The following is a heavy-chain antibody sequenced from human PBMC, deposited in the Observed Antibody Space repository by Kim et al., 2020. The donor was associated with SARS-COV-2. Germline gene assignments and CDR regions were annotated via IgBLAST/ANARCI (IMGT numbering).Heavy chain of an antibody. CDR3: ARDRAMVRGVYPITGTTRGFGY. CDR1: GYTFTSYA. Sequence: ASVKVSCKASGYTFTSYAMNWVRQAPGQGLEWMGWINTNTGNPTYAQGFTGRFVFSLDTSVSTAYLQISSLKAEDTAVYYCARDRAMVRGVYPITGTTRGFGYWGQGTLVTVSS. D-gene: IGHD3-10*01. J-gene: IGHJ4*02. V-gene: IGHV7-4-1*02. CDR2: INTNTGNP.